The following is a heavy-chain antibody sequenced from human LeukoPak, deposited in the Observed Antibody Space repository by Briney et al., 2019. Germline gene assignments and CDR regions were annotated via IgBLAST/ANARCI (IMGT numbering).Heavy chain of an antibody. J-gene: IGHJ4*02. CDR2: IWYDGSNK. D-gene: IGHD3-10*01. CDR1: GFTFSSYG. CDR3: AARKVRGVWFYLDY. Sequence: GGSLRLSCAASGFTFSSYGMHWVRQAPGKGLEWVAVIWYDGSNKYYADSVKGPFAISTDNSKNTLYLQMNSLRVEDTAVYFCAARKVRGVWFYLDYWGQGTLVTVSS. V-gene: IGHV3-33*01.